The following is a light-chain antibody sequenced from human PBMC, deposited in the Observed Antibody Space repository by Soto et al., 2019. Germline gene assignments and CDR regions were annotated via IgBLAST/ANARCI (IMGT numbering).Light chain of an antibody. Sequence: QSVLTQXASVSGSPGQSITISCTGTSSDVGGYNYVSWYQQHPGKAPKLMIYEVSNRPSGVSNRFSGSKSGNTASLTISGLQAEDEADYYCSSYTSSSTFYVFGTGTKVTVL. J-gene: IGLJ1*01. CDR1: SSDVGGYNY. V-gene: IGLV2-14*01. CDR3: SSYTSSSTFYV. CDR2: EVS.